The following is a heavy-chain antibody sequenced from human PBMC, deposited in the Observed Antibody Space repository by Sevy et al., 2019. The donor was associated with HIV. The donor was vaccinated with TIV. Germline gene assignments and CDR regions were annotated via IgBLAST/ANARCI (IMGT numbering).Heavy chain of an antibody. V-gene: IGHV3-33*08. CDR1: GFTFSSYG. Sequence: GGSLRLSCAASGFTFSSYGMHWVRQAPGKGLEWVAVIWYDGSNKYYADSVKGRFTISRDNSKNTLYLQMNSLRAEDTAVYYCASLITIFGVATPRSGYYMDVWGKGTTVTVSS. J-gene: IGHJ6*03. CDR3: ASLITIFGVATPRSGYYMDV. D-gene: IGHD3-3*01. CDR2: IWYDGSNK.